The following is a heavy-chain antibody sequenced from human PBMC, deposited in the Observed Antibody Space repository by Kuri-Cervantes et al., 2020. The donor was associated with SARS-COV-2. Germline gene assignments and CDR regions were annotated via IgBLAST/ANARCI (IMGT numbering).Heavy chain of an antibody. CDR2: IYYSGST. CDR3: AGRVGQKLARGGFDY. CDR1: GGSISSSSYY. V-gene: IGHV4-39*01. D-gene: IGHD6-13*01. Sequence: GSLRLSCTVSGGSISSSSYYWGWIRQPPGKGLEWNGSIYYSGSTYYNPSLKSRVTISVDTSKNQFSLKLSSVTAADTAVYYCAGRVGQKLARGGFDYWGQGTLVTVSS. J-gene: IGHJ4*02.